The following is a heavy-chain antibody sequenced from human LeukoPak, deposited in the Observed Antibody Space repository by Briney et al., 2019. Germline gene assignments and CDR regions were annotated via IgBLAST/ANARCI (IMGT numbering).Heavy chain of an antibody. D-gene: IGHD3-3*01. CDR3: ARVGGYDSWSGYYTGYYMDV. J-gene: IGHJ6*03. CDR1: GGHISSYY. CDR2: IYYSGST. Sequence: SETLSLTCTVSGGHISSYYWSWIPQPPGKGLEWIGYIYYSGSTKYNPSLKSRVTISVNTSKNHFSLRVNSETAADTAVYYCARVGGYDSWSGYYTGYYMDVWGKGTTVTVSS. V-gene: IGHV4-59*12.